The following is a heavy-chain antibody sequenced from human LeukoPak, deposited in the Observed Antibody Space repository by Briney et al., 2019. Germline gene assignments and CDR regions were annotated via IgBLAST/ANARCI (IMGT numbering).Heavy chain of an antibody. J-gene: IGHJ4*02. Sequence: QTGGSLRLSCAASGFTFSSYAMSWVRQAPGKGLEWVSAISGSGGSTYCADSVKGRFTISRDNSKNALYLQMNSLRAEDTAVYYCAKGVYCSSTSCYPLFYYFDYWGQGTLVTVSS. D-gene: IGHD2-2*01. CDR3: AKGVYCSSTSCYPLFYYFDY. V-gene: IGHV3-23*01. CDR2: ISGSGGST. CDR1: GFTFSSYA.